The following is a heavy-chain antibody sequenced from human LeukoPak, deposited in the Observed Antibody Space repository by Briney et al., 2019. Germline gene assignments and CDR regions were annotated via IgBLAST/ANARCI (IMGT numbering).Heavy chain of an antibody. CDR3: AREGRRDTSYYMDV. D-gene: IGHD2-15*01. CDR1: GGTFSSYA. V-gene: IGHV1-69*05. CDR2: IIPIFGTA. J-gene: IGHJ6*03. Sequence: GASVKVSFKASGGTFSSYAISWVRQAPGQGLEWMGGIIPIFGTANYAQKFQGRVTITTDESTSTAYMELSSLRSEDTAVYYCAREGRRDTSYYMDVWGKGTTVTVSS.